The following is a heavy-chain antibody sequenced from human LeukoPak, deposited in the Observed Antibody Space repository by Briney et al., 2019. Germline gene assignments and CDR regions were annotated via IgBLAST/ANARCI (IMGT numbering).Heavy chain of an antibody. CDR2: TYYRSKWYN. CDR3: ARARRQTEYWYFDL. D-gene: IGHD1-14*01. Sequence: SQTLSLTCAISGDSVSSNSASWNWVRQSPSRGLEWLGGTYYRSKWYNDYAVSVKSRITINPDTSKNQFSLQLNSVTPEDTAAYYCARARRQTEYWYFDLWGRGTLATVS. CDR1: GDSVSSNSAS. V-gene: IGHV6-1*01. J-gene: IGHJ2*01.